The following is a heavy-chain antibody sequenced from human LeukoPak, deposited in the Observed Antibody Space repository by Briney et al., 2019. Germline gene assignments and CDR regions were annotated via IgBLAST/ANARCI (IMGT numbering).Heavy chain of an antibody. CDR3: ARVDTAMVTPYYYYYGMDV. Sequence: ASVKVSCKASGYTFTSHGISWVRQAPGQGLEWMGWISAYNGNTNYAQKLQGRVTMTTDTSTSTAYMELRSLRSDDTAVYYCARVDTAMVTPYYYYYGMDVWGQGTTVIVSS. CDR1: GYTFTSHG. D-gene: IGHD5-18*01. CDR2: ISAYNGNT. V-gene: IGHV1-18*01. J-gene: IGHJ6*02.